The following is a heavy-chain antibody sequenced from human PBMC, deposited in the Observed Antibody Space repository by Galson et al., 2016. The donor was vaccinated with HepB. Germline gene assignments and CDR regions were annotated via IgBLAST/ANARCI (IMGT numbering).Heavy chain of an antibody. V-gene: IGHV3-11*01. CDR1: GITFSGSY. Sequence: SLRLSCAASGITFSGSYMTWIRQAPGKGLEWLSYISSSGSTIYYADSVKGRFTISRDNAKSSLYLQMNSLRAEDTAVYYCARVMVDYHYWSNKPKQYYSGMDVWGQGTTVTVSS. CDR3: ARVMVDYHYWSNKPKQYYSGMDV. J-gene: IGHJ6*02. CDR2: ISSSGSTI. D-gene: IGHD3-3*01.